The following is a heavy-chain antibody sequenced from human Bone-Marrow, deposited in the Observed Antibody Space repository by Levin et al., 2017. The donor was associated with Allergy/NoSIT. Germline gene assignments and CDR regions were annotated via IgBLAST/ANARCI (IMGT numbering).Heavy chain of an antibody. V-gene: IGHV3-30-3*01. Sequence: GESLKISCVASGFTFRRYSIHWVRQAPGKGLEWVAVISFDGNNQYYTDSVKGRFTVSRDNSKNTLSLLLNSLSAEDTGFYYWARANFEDSTGYLDYWGPGTLVTVSS. CDR1: GFTFRRYS. J-gene: IGHJ4*02. CDR3: ARANFEDSTGYLDY. D-gene: IGHD3-22*01. CDR2: ISFDGNNQ.